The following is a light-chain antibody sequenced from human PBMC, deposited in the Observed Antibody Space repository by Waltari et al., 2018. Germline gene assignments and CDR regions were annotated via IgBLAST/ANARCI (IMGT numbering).Light chain of an antibody. J-gene: IGKJ1*01. V-gene: IGKV4-1*01. CDR2: WAS. CDR3: QQYYSSPRT. Sequence: DIVMTQSPDSLAVSLGERATINCKSSQSVLYNSNNKNYLAWYQQKPGQPPKLLIYWASTRQSGVPDRFSGGGSGTGFTLTISSLQAEDVAVYYCQQYYSSPRTFGQGTKVEIK. CDR1: QSVLYNSNNKNY.